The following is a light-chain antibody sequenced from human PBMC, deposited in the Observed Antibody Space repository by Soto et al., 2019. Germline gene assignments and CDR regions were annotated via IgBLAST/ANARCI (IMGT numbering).Light chain of an antibody. V-gene: IGLV2-23*01. J-gene: IGLJ2*01. Sequence: QSVLTQPASVSGSPGQSITISCTVTSSDIGSYTLVSWYQQYPGKAPQLLIYEGSRRPSGVSNRFSGSKSGNTASLTISGLQAEDEADYYCCSYAGISTSVLFGGGTKLTVL. CDR1: SSDIGSYTL. CDR3: CSYAGISTSVL. CDR2: EGS.